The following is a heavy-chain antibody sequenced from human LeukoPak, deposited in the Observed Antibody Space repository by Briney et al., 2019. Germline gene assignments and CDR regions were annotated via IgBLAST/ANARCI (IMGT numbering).Heavy chain of an antibody. CDR2: IHHSKSS. J-gene: IGHJ4*02. D-gene: IGHD2-21*02. CDR1: GGAISSSSYY. V-gene: IGHV4-39*07. CDR3: ARGGDWLFDY. Sequence: SETLSLTCTVSGGAISSSSYYWGWIRQPPGKGLEWIGEIHHSKSSNYYPSLKSRVTISVDKSKNQFSLELNSVTAADTAVYYCARGGDWLFDYWGQGILVTVSS.